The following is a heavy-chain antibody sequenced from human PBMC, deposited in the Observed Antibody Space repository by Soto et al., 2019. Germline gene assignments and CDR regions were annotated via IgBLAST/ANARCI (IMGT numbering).Heavy chain of an antibody. D-gene: IGHD4-17*01. CDR2: IYYSGST. CDR3: ARRSYGGNRGLVDY. V-gene: IGHV4-39*01. J-gene: IGHJ4*02. Sequence: QLQLQESGPGLVKPSETLSLTCTVSGGSISSSSYYWGWIRQPPGKGLEWIGSIYYSGSTYYNPSLKSRVTISVDTSKNQFSLKLSSVTAADTAVYYCARRSYGGNRGLVDYWGQGTLVTLSS. CDR1: GGSISSSSYY.